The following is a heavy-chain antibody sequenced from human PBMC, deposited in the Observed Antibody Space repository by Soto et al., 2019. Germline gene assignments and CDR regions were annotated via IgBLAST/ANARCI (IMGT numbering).Heavy chain of an antibody. V-gene: IGHV1-2*02. D-gene: IGHD1-26*01. J-gene: IGHJ5*02. CDR1: RYIFTAYF. Sequence: QVQLVQSGAEVKKPGASVKVSCKAPRYIFTAYFMHWVRQAPGQGLEWMGWINPNNGATHYGLRFQGRVTMTRDTSISTGYMDLSSLRCDDTAVYYCASLDPGARFDTGGQGTLVIVSS. CDR2: INPNNGAT. CDR3: ASLDPGARFDT.